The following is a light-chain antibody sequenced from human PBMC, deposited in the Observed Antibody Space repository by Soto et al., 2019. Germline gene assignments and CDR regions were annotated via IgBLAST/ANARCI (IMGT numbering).Light chain of an antibody. J-gene: IGKJ1*01. CDR2: WGS. CDR1: QSLLHSNGYNY. CDR3: MQALQTPT. V-gene: IGKV2-28*01. Sequence: DIVMTQSPLSLPVTPGEPASISCRSSQSLLHSNGYNYLDWYLQKPGQSPQLLIYWGSNRASGVPDRVSGSGSGTDFTLKISRVEAEDVGVYYCMQALQTPTFGQGTKGEIK.